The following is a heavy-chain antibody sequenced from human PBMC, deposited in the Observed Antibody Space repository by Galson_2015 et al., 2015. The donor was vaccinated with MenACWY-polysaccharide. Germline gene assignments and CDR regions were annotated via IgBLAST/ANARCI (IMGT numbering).Heavy chain of an antibody. CDR1: GYTFAGYY. Sequence: SVKVSCKASGYTFAGYYIHWVRQAPGQGLEWMGWINPNSGGTNYAQKFQGRVTITRDTSINTAYMELSRLRSDDTAVYYCARPLGDGGDYCGRGTLVTVSS. CDR2: INPNSGGT. D-gene: IGHD7-27*01. V-gene: IGHV1-2*02. J-gene: IGHJ4*02. CDR3: ARPLGDGGDY.